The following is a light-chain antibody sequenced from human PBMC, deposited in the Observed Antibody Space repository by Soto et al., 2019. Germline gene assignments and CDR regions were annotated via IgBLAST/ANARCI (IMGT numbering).Light chain of an antibody. J-gene: IGLJ2*01. CDR1: SSDVGGYNY. Sequence: QSALTQPPSASGSPGQSVTISCTGTSSDVGGYNYVSWYQQHPGKAHKLMISEVSKRPSGVPDLFAGSTSGNTASLTVSGLQADDEADYYCSSFAGNNNLVFGGGTKLTVL. CDR2: EVS. V-gene: IGLV2-8*01. CDR3: SSFAGNNNLV.